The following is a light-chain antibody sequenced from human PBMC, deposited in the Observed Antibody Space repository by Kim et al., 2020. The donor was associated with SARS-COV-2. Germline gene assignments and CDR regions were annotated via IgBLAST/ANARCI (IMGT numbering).Light chain of an antibody. J-gene: IGLJ2*01. CDR3: NSRGSNDNVL. V-gene: IGLV3-19*01. Sequence: SVALEQTVRITCQGDSLRSYYATWYQQKPGQAPIVVIYCKNNRPSGIPDRFSGSSSGDTASLTITGTQAGDEADYYCNSRGSNDNVLFGGGTQLTVL. CDR2: CKN. CDR1: SLRSYY.